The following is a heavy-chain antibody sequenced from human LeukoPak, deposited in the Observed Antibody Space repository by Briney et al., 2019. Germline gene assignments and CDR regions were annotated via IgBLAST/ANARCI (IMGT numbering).Heavy chain of an antibody. J-gene: IGHJ6*02. V-gene: IGHV3-21*01. CDR3: ARDDVAPTSRGMDV. D-gene: IGHD6-13*01. Sequence: PGGSLRLSCAASGFTFNTYSMNWVRQAPGKGLEWVSSITRSSAYIYYADSVRGRFTISRDNAKNSLYLQMNSLGADDTAVYYCARDDVAPTSRGMDVWGQGTMVTVSS. CDR1: GFTFNTYS. CDR2: ITRSSAYI.